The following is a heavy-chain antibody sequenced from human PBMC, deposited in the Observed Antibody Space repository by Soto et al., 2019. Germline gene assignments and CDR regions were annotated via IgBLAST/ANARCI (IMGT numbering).Heavy chain of an antibody. J-gene: IGHJ5*02. D-gene: IGHD3-9*01. Sequence: EVQLLESGGGLVQPGGSLRLSCAASGFTFSSYDMSWVRQAPGKGLEWVSAISGSGGSTYYADSVKGRFTISRDNSKNTLYLQMNSLRAEDTAVYYCAKDLSSTVYDILTGYYIDWFDPWGQGTLVTVSS. V-gene: IGHV3-23*01. CDR3: AKDLSSTVYDILTGYYIDWFDP. CDR2: ISGSGGST. CDR1: GFTFSSYD.